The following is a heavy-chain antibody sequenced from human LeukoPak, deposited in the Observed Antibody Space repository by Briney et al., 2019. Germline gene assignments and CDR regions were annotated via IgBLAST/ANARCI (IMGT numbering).Heavy chain of an antibody. J-gene: IGHJ5*02. CDR3: AREGSRHGYSGGDGWVDP. CDR2: IYYSGST. V-gene: IGHV4-59*01. D-gene: IGHD5-18*01. Sequence: SETLSLTCAVYGGSFSGYYWSWIRQPPGKGLEWIGYIYYSGSTNYNPSLKSRVTISVDTSKNQFSLKLSSVTAADTAVYYCAREGSRHGYSGGDGWVDPWGQGTLVTVSS. CDR1: GGSFSGYY.